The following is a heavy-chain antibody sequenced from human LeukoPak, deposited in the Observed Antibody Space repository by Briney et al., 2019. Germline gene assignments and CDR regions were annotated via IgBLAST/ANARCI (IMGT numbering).Heavy chain of an antibody. V-gene: IGHV4-61*01. CDR2: IYYNGII. J-gene: IGHJ4*02. CDR1: GDSVNSRSYY. Sequence: SETLSLTCIVSGDSVNSRSYYWGWIRQPPGKGLEWIGYIYYNGIINYNPSLKSRVTISVDTSRNQFSMKLNSVTAADTAVYYCAGSGGLANTGAVFDYWGQGTLVTVSS. D-gene: IGHD3-10*01. CDR3: AGSGGLANTGAVFDY.